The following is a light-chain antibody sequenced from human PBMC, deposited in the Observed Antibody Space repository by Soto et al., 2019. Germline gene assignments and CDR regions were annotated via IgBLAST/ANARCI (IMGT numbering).Light chain of an antibody. J-gene: IGKJ4*01. CDR1: QSVNIN. CDR3: QQYNDWPPLT. V-gene: IGKV3D-15*01. Sequence: EIVMTQSPVTLSASPGERVTLSCRASQSVNINLAWYQQRPGQAPRVLIYGASNRASGIPDRFSGSGSGTDFTLTISSLEPDDFALYYCQQYNDWPPLTFGGGTRVEIK. CDR2: GAS.